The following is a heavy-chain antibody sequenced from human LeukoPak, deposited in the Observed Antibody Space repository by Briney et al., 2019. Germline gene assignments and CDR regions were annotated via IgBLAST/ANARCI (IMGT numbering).Heavy chain of an antibody. V-gene: IGHV4-59*08. Sequence: SETLSLTCTVSGGSISSYYWSWIRQPPGKGLEWIGYIYYSGSTNYNPSLKSRVTISVDTSKNQFSLKLSSVTAADTAVYYCASGSLTIFGVAYLDYWGQGTLVTVSS. D-gene: IGHD3-3*01. J-gene: IGHJ4*02. CDR2: IYYSGST. CDR1: GGSISSYY. CDR3: ASGSLTIFGVAYLDY.